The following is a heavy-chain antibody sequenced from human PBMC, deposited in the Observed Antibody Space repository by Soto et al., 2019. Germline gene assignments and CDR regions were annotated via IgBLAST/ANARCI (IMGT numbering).Heavy chain of an antibody. D-gene: IGHD3-10*01. V-gene: IGHV3-21*01. CDR1: GFTFSSYS. J-gene: IGHJ6*02. CDR3: ARDGETYYYYGMDV. Sequence: GGSLRLSCAASGFTFSSYSMNWVRQAPGKGLEWVSSISMSGSYIYYADSVKGRFTISRDNAKSSLYLQMNSLRAEDTAVYYCARDGETYYYYGMDVWGQGTTVTVSS. CDR2: ISMSGSYI.